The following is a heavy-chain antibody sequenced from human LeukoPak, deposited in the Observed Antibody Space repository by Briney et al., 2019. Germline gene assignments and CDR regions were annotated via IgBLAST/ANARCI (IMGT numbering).Heavy chain of an antibody. J-gene: IGHJ6*03. Sequence: PGGSLRLSCAASGFTFSSYAMHWVRQAPGKGLEYVSAISSNGGSTYYANSVKGRFTISRDNSKNTLYLQMGSLRAEDMAVYYCARGPIYSGTHYMDVWGKGTTVTVSS. D-gene: IGHD1-26*01. CDR2: ISSNGGST. CDR1: GFTFSSYA. CDR3: ARGPIYSGTHYMDV. V-gene: IGHV3-64*01.